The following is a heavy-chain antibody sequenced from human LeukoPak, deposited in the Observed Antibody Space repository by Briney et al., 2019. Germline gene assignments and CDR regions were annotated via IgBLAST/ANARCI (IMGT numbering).Heavy chain of an antibody. CDR1: GFTFSNYW. Sequence: PGGSLRLSCAASGFTFSNYWMHWVRQAPGKGLVWVSRINSDGSSTSYADSVKGRFTISRDNAKNTLYLQMNSLRAEDTAVYYCARAAYSSGPDYWGQGTLVTVSS. J-gene: IGHJ4*02. CDR2: INSDGSST. CDR3: ARAAYSSGPDY. V-gene: IGHV3-74*01. D-gene: IGHD6-19*01.